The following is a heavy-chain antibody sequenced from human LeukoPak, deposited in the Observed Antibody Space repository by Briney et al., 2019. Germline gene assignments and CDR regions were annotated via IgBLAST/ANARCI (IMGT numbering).Heavy chain of an antibody. Sequence: PSETLSLTCNVSGGSIISYYWSWIRQPPGKGLEWIGYIYYSGSTNYNPSLKSRVTISVDTSKNQSSLKLTSVTAADTAVYYCARMGPPLRGVRYYYYMDVWGKGTTVTVSS. CDR2: IYYSGST. CDR1: GGSIISYY. V-gene: IGHV4-59*01. D-gene: IGHD3-10*01. CDR3: ARMGPPLRGVRYYYYMDV. J-gene: IGHJ6*03.